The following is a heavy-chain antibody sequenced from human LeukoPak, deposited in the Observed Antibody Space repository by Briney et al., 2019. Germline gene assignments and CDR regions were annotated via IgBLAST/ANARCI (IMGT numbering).Heavy chain of an antibody. CDR3: ARVYYGSGSYYMSDY. V-gene: IGHV4-34*01. CDR1: RGSSSGYN. Sequence: PSETLSLTCAGYRGSSSGYNWSSIPQPPGKGLWWIGEIDHRGSTNYNPSLKSRVTISVDTSKNQFSLKLSSVTAADTAVYYCARVYYGSGSYYMSDYWGQGTLVTVSS. J-gene: IGHJ4*02. CDR2: IDHRGST. D-gene: IGHD3-10*01.